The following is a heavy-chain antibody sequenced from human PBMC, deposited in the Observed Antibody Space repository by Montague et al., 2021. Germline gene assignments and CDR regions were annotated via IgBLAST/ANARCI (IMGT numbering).Heavy chain of an antibody. D-gene: IGHD6-13*01. CDR3: ARHGVSSWYRELDGFDI. V-gene: IGHV4-59*08. CDR1: GGSISASY. CDR2: ISYIGST. J-gene: IGHJ3*02. Sequence: SETLSLTCTVSGGSISASYWSWIRQPPGKGLEWIGYISYIGSTNYNPSLKSRVTVSVDTSKNQFSLKLSSVTAADTAVYYCARHGVSSWYRELDGFDIWGQGTMVIVSS.